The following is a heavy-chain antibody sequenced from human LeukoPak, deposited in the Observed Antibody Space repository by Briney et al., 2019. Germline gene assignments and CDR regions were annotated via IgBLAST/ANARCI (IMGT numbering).Heavy chain of an antibody. CDR2: ISSSSSTI. CDR1: GFTFSSYG. CDR3: ARDFGGRQENDAFDI. D-gene: IGHD4-23*01. J-gene: IGHJ3*02. V-gene: IGHV3-48*01. Sequence: GGSLRLSCAASGFTFSSYGMSWVRQAPGKGLEWVSYISSSSSTIYYADSVKGRFTISRDNAKNSLYLQMNSLRAEDTAVYYCARDFGGRQENDAFDIWGQGTMVTVSS.